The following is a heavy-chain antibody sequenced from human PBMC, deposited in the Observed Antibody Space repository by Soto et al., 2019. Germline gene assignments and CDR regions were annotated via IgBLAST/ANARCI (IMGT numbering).Heavy chain of an antibody. Sequence: GASVKVSCKASGGTFSSNASSWVRQAPGQGLEWMGGIIPIFGTANYAQKFQGRVTITADESTSTAYMELSSLRSEDTAVYYCARAEMATIWDYYYYYGMDVWGQGTTVTVSS. CDR2: IIPIFGTA. V-gene: IGHV1-69*13. D-gene: IGHD5-12*01. CDR3: ARAEMATIWDYYYYYGMDV. J-gene: IGHJ6*02. CDR1: GGTFSSNA.